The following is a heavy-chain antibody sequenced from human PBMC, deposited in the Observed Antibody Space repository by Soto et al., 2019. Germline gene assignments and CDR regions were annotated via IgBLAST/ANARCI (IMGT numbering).Heavy chain of an antibody. V-gene: IGHV4-34*01. CDR2: INHSGST. CDR1: GGSFSGYY. CDR3: ARGPMSSGWYRRHVDYFDY. J-gene: IGHJ4*02. Sequence: SETLSLTCAVYGGSFSGYYWSWIRQPPGKGQEWIGEINHSGSTNYNPSLKSRVTISVDTSKNQFSLKLSSVTAADTAVYYCARGPMSSGWYRRHVDYFDYWGQGTLVTVSS. D-gene: IGHD6-19*01.